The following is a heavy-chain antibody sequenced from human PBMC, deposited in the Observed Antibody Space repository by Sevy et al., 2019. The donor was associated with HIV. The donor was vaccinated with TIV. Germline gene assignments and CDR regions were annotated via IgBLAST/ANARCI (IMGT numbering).Heavy chain of an antibody. D-gene: IGHD6-13*01. J-gene: IGHJ4*02. Sequence: SETLSLTCTVSGDSVNSGNYYWSWIRQPPGKGLVWIGYIYYSGSTNYNPSLKSRLTISVYTSRNQFSLNLSSVTAADTAVYYCARVRYSTYYFDYWGQGTLVTVSS. V-gene: IGHV4-61*01. CDR3: ARVRYSTYYFDY. CDR2: IYYSGST. CDR1: GDSVNSGNYY.